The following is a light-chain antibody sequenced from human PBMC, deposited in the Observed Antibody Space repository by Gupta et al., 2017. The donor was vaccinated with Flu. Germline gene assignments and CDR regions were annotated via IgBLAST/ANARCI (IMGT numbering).Light chain of an antibody. V-gene: IGKV3-15*01. J-gene: IGKJ3*01. CDR2: GAS. CDR3: QQYNRWPPYT. Sequence: EVVMTQSPDTLSVSPGERATLSCRASRDINSDLAWYQQKPGQAPRLLIHGASTRATGIPARFSGSGSGTEYTLTISSRQSEDFAIYYCQQYNRWPPYTFGPGTTVEIK. CDR1: RDINSD.